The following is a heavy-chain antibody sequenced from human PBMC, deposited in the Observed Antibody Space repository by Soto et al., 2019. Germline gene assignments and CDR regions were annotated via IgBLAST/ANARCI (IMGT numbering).Heavy chain of an antibody. CDR3: ARDTNYYASGSGVDY. V-gene: IGHV3-21*01. CDR1: GVTFSSYS. Sequence: GGPLRLSCAASGVTFSSYSMNWVRQAPGKGLEWVSSISSDSTYIHYGDSMKGRFTISRDNAKNSLSLQMNSLRAEDTAVYFCARDTNYYASGSGVDYWGQGILVTVSS. D-gene: IGHD3-10*01. CDR2: ISSDSTYI. J-gene: IGHJ4*02.